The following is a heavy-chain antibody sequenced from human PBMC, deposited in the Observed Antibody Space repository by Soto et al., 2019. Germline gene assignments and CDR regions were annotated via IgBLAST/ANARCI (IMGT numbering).Heavy chain of an antibody. CDR3: ARDSSGRQYYGMDV. Sequence: VGSLRLSCTPSGFIFSDYSMNWVRQAPGKGLEWISYITTTSSTMYYADSVKGRFTISRDNAKNSLYLQMNSLRDEDTAVYYCARDSSGRQYYGMDVWGQGTTVTVSS. CDR1: GFIFSDYS. J-gene: IGHJ6*02. V-gene: IGHV3-48*02. CDR2: ITTTSSTM. D-gene: IGHD3-22*01.